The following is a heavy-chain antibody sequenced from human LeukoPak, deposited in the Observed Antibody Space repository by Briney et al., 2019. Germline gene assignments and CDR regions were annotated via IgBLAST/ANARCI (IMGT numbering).Heavy chain of an antibody. CDR3: AKDRGYNILTGYSKGHYFDY. J-gene: IGHJ4*02. Sequence: GGTLRLSCAASGFTFSSYGIHWVRQAPGKGLEWVAFIRYDGSNKHYADSVKGRFTISRDNSKNTLYLQMNSLRAEDTAVYPCAKDRGYNILTGYSKGHYFDYWGQGTLVTVSS. D-gene: IGHD3-9*01. CDR1: GFTFSSYG. V-gene: IGHV3-30*02. CDR2: IRYDGSNK.